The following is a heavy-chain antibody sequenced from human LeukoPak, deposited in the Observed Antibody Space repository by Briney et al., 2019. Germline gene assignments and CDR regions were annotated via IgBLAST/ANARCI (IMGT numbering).Heavy chain of an antibody. D-gene: IGHD5-24*01. CDR2: LHESGST. CDR1: GGSITGSF. J-gene: IGHJ4*02. Sequence: NPSETLSLTCTVSGGSITGSFWGWFRQSPGKGLEGIGFLHESGSTIYNASLKGRASISADTSRSQFSLRLTSVTAADTAVYFCTTGGGWLTDYWGRGTLVTVSS. V-gene: IGHV4-59*01. CDR3: TTGGGWLTDY.